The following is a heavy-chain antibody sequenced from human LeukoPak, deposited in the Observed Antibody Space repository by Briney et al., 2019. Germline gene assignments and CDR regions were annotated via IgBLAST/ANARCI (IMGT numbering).Heavy chain of an antibody. Sequence: PGGSLRLSCAASGFTFSSYAIDWVRQAPGKGLEWVALISYDGRNEYYADSVKGRFTISRDNSKNTLYLQMNSLRAEDTAVYYCARWVEGYYFDYWGQGTLVTVSS. D-gene: IGHD2-15*01. CDR2: ISYDGRNE. CDR1: GFTFSSYA. J-gene: IGHJ4*02. CDR3: ARWVEGYYFDY. V-gene: IGHV3-30*04.